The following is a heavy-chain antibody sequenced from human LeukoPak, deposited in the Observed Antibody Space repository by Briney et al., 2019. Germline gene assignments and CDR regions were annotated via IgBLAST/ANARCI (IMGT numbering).Heavy chain of an antibody. CDR2: IYTTGST. D-gene: IGHD1-26*01. J-gene: IGHJ5*02. CDR1: GGSIRSGHYY. CDR3: ARHEYSGSYYGLSWFDP. V-gene: IGHV4-61*09. Sequence: SQTLSLTCTVSGGSIRSGHYYWSWIRQPAGKGLEWIGHIYTTGSTNYNPSLKSRVTISVDTSKNQLSLKLSSLTAADTAVYYCARHEYSGSYYGLSWFDPWGQGTLVTVSS.